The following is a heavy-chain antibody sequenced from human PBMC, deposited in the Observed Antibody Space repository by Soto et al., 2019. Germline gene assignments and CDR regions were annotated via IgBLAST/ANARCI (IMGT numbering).Heavy chain of an antibody. V-gene: IGHV1-69*08. CDR2: IIPILGIA. CDR3: ARDVEPAARPNWFDP. J-gene: IGHJ5*02. Sequence: QVQLVQSGAEVKKPGSSVKVSCKASGGTFSSYTISWVRQAPGQGLEWMGRIIPILGIANYAQKFQGRVTITADKSTSTAYMELSSVRSEDTAVYYCARDVEPAARPNWFDPWGQGTLVTVSS. CDR1: GGTFSSYT. D-gene: IGHD2-2*01.